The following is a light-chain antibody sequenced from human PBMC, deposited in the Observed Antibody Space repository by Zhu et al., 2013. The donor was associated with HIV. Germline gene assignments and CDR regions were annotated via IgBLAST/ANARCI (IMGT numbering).Light chain of an antibody. CDR3: QQYGTSSWT. CDR1: QSLSSSY. CDR2: DAS. V-gene: IGKV3-20*01. J-gene: IGKJ1*01. Sequence: EIVLTQSPGTLSLSPGERATLSCRASQSLSSSYLAWYQQKPGQAPRLLIYDASTRAPGIPDRFSGSGSGTDFALTISRLEPEDFAVYYCQQYGTSSWTFGQGTKVEIK.